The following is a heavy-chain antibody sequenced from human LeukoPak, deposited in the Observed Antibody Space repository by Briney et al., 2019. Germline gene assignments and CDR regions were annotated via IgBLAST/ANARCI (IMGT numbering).Heavy chain of an antibody. D-gene: IGHD6-13*01. J-gene: IGHJ4*02. CDR3: ARDRSYGWQQLGTYFDY. Sequence: PGGSLRLSCAASGFTFSSYAMHWVRQAPGKGLEWVAVISYDGSNKYYADSVKGRFTISRDNSKNTLYLQMNSLRAEDTAVYYCARDRSYGWQQLGTYFDYWGQGTLVTVPS. CDR1: GFTFSSYA. V-gene: IGHV3-30-3*01. CDR2: ISYDGSNK.